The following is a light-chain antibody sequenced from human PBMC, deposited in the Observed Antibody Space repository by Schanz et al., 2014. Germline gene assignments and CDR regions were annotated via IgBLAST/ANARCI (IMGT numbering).Light chain of an antibody. J-gene: IGLJ3*02. CDR3: SSYTSSGTRV. Sequence: QSALTQPASVSGSPGQSITISCTGTSSDVGSYNLVSWYQQHPGKAPKLMIYEVSKWPAGVPDRFSGSKSGNTASLTISGLQAEDEADYYCSSYTSSGTRVFGGGTKLTVL. V-gene: IGLV2-14*02. CDR2: EVS. CDR1: SSDVGSYNL.